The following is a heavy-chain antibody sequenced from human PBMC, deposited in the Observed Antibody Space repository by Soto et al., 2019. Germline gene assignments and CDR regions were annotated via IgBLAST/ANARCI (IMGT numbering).Heavy chain of an antibody. V-gene: IGHV3-23*01. J-gene: IGHJ4*02. Sequence: EVQLLESGGGLVQPGGSLRLSCAASGFTFSSYAMNWVRQAPGKGLEWVSVISGSGGSTYYADSVKGRFTISRDNSKNTLYRQMNRLRAEDTAVYYCASRSSGWYFEYWGQGTLVTVSS. CDR3: ASRSSGWYFEY. D-gene: IGHD6-19*01. CDR1: GFTFSSYA. CDR2: ISGSGGST.